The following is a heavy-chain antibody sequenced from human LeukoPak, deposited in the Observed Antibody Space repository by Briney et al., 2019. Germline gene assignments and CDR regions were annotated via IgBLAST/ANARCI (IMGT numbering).Heavy chain of an antibody. CDR3: ASSAAGPYSAFDI. V-gene: IGHV4-59*08. CDR2: IYYSGST. J-gene: IGHJ3*02. CDR1: GGSISSYF. Sequence: SETLSLTCTVSGGSISSYFWSWIRQAPGKGLEWIGYIYYSGSTNYNPSLKSRVTISVDTSKNQFSLKLSSVTAADTAVYYCASSAAGPYSAFDIWGQGTMVTVSS. D-gene: IGHD6-13*01.